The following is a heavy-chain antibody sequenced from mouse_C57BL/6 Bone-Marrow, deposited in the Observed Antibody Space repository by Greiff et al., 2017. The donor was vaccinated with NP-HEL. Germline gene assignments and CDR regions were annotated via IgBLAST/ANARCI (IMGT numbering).Heavy chain of an antibody. J-gene: IGHJ3*01. V-gene: IGHV5-12*01. CDR2: ISNGGGST. D-gene: IGHD1-1*01. Sequence: EVKVVESGGGLVQPGGSLKLSCAASGFTFSDYYMYWVRQTPEKRLEWVAYISNGGGSTYYPDTVKGRFTISRDNAKNALYLQMSRLKSEDTAMYYCARHGRTVVATDWFAYWGQGTLVTVSA. CDR1: GFTFSDYY. CDR3: ARHGRTVVATDWFAY.